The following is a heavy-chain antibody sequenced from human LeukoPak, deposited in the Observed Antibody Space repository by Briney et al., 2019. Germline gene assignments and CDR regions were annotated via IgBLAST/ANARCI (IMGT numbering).Heavy chain of an antibody. V-gene: IGHV3-30*04. CDR1: GFTFTNYG. Sequence: GSPLRLSCVVSGFTFTNYGMHWVRQAPGKGLDWVASIAYDGSNENYAESVKGRFTISRDNSKDTLYLQLNSLRAEDTAVYYCARPSGSVTIFGVVDYFDHWGQGSLVTVSS. J-gene: IGHJ4*02. D-gene: IGHD3-3*01. CDR2: IAYDGSNE. CDR3: ARPSGSVTIFGVVDYFDH.